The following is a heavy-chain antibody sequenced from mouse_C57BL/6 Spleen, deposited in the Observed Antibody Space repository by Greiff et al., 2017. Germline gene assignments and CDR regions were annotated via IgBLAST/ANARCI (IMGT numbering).Heavy chain of an antibody. D-gene: IGHD2-1*01. Sequence: VKLKQPGAELVRPGSSVKLSCKASGYTFTSYWMHWVKQRPIQGLEWIGNIDPSDSDTHYNQKFKDKATLTVDKSSSTAYMQLSSLATEDSAVYYCARDYGNPFAYWGQGTLVTVSA. CDR3: ARDYGNPFAY. CDR2: IDPSDSDT. J-gene: IGHJ3*01. CDR1: GYTFTSYW. V-gene: IGHV1-52*01.